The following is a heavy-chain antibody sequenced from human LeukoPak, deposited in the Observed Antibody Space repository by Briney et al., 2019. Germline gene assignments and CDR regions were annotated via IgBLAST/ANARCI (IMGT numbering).Heavy chain of an antibody. CDR1: RFTFSSYW. CDR3: ARGGGWYATVTCFDY. CDR2: IKQDASEK. Sequence: SGGSLRLSCAAARFTFSSYWMSWVRQAPGKGLEWVANIKQDASEKYYVESVKGRFTISRDNAKNSLDLQMNSLRAEDTAVYYCARGGGWYATVTCFDYWGQGTLVTVSS. V-gene: IGHV3-7*01. J-gene: IGHJ4*02. D-gene: IGHD6-19*01.